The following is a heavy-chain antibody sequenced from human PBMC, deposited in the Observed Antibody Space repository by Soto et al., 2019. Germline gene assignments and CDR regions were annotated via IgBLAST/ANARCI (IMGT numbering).Heavy chain of an antibody. Sequence: PGGSLRLSCAASGFTVSSNYMSWVRQAPGKGLEWVSAISGSGGSTYYADSVRGRFTISRDNSKNTLYLQMNSLRAEDTAVYYCAKVPPYSSSWYNWFDPWGQGTLVTVSS. D-gene: IGHD6-13*01. CDR1: GFTVSSNY. J-gene: IGHJ5*02. CDR2: ISGSGGST. V-gene: IGHV3-23*01. CDR3: AKVPPYSSSWYNWFDP.